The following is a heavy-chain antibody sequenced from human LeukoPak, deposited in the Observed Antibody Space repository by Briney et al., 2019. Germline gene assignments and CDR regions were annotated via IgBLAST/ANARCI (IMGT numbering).Heavy chain of an antibody. D-gene: IGHD5-18*01. Sequence: SETLSLTCAVYGGSFSGYYWSWIRQPPGKGLEWIGEINHSGSTNYNPSLKSRVTISVDTSKNQFSLKLSSVTAADTAVYYCAGGGTAMVPLDYWGQGTLVTVSS. CDR2: INHSGST. CDR3: AGGGTAMVPLDY. CDR1: GGSFSGYY. V-gene: IGHV4-34*01. J-gene: IGHJ4*02.